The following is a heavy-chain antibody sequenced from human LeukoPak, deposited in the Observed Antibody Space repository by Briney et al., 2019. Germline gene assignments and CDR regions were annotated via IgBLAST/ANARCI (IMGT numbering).Heavy chain of an antibody. J-gene: IGHJ6*02. D-gene: IGHD6-13*01. V-gene: IGHV4-59*01. CDR1: GGSISSYY. Sequence: SETLSLTCTVSGGSISSYYWSWIRQPPGKGLEWIGYIYYSGSTNYNPSLKSRVTISVDTSKNQFSLRLSSVTAADTAVYYCARVRYSSSWYPGHYYYYYGMDVWGQGTTVTVSS. CDR2: IYYSGST. CDR3: ARVRYSSSWYPGHYYYYYGMDV.